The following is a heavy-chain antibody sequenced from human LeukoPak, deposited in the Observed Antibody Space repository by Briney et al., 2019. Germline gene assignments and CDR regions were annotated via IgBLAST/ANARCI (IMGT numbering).Heavy chain of an antibody. Sequence: GGSLRLSCAASGFTFSSYAMSWVRQTPGKGLEWVSAISGSGGSTYYADSVKGRFTISRDNSKNTLYLQMNSLRPEDTAVYYCAKFIWRGSSTSCYDYWGQGTLVTVSS. CDR1: GFTFSSYA. D-gene: IGHD2-2*01. CDR3: AKFIWRGSSTSCYDY. CDR2: ISGSGGST. V-gene: IGHV3-23*01. J-gene: IGHJ4*02.